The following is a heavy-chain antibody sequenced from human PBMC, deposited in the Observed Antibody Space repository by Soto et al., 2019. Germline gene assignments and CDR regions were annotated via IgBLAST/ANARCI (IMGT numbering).Heavy chain of an antibody. D-gene: IGHD4-17*01. CDR1: GGCFSGYY. CDR2: INHSGST. J-gene: IGHJ4*02. V-gene: IGHV4-34*01. Sequence: SETLSLTCAVYGGCFSGYYWSWIRQPPGKGLEWIGEINHSGSTNYNPSLKSRVTISVDTSKNQFSLKLSSVTAADTAVYYCARGDYGDYAWGQGTLVTVSS. CDR3: ARGDYGDYA.